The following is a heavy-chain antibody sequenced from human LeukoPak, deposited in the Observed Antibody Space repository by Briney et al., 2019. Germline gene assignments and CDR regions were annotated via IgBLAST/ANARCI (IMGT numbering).Heavy chain of an antibody. CDR1: GFTLSSYS. D-gene: IGHD1-26*01. CDR2: ISSSSSTI. J-gene: IGHJ6*02. CDR3: ARDDSGSYYYYYGMDV. Sequence: GGSLRLSCAASGFTLSSYSMNWVRQAPGKGLEWVSYISSSSSTIYYADSVKGRFTISRDNAKNSLYLQMNSLRAEDTAVYYCARDDSGSYYYYYGMDVWGQGTTVTVSS. V-gene: IGHV3-48*01.